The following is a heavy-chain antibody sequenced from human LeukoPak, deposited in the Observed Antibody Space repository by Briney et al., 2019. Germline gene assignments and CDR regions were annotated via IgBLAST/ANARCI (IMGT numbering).Heavy chain of an antibody. D-gene: IGHD3-9*01. CDR3: ARGRLRYFDWLSNPPVYFDY. Sequence: PSETLSLTCAVYGGSFSGYYWSWIRQPPGKGLEWIGEINHSGSTNCNPSLKSRVTISVDTSRNQFSLKLSSVTAADTAVYYCARGRLRYFDWLSNPPVYFDYWGQGTLVTVSS. CDR1: GGSFSGYY. CDR2: INHSGST. V-gene: IGHV4-34*01. J-gene: IGHJ4*02.